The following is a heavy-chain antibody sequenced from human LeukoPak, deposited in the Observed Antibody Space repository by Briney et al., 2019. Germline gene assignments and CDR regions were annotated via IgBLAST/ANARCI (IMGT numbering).Heavy chain of an antibody. Sequence: GASVKVSCKASGYTFTNSPMHWVRQAPGQRLEWMGWINAGNGNTKYSQKFQGRVTITRDTSASTAYMELSSLRSEDTAVYYCARSQGPASVDYWGQGTLVTVSS. CDR1: GYTFTNSP. CDR2: INAGNGNT. CDR3: ARSQGPASVDY. J-gene: IGHJ4*02. V-gene: IGHV1-3*01.